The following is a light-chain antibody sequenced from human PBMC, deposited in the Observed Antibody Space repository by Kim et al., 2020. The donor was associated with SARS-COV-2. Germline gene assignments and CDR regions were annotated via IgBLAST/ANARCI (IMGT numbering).Light chain of an antibody. Sequence: VSPGERVTLSWRASQSVSSNLAWYQQKPGQAPRLLIYGASTRATAFPPRFSGSGSGTEFTLTISSLQSEDFAVYYCQQYDDWPPYTFGQGTKLEI. CDR1: QSVSSN. CDR2: GAS. CDR3: QQYDDWPPYT. J-gene: IGKJ2*01. V-gene: IGKV3-15*01.